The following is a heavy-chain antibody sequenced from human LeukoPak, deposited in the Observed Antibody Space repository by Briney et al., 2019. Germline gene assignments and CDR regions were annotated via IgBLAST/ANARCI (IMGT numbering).Heavy chain of an antibody. CDR3: ARRYIGDGVGAPRYYFDY. Sequence: PSETLSLTCTVSGGSISSGGYYWSWIRQPPGKGLEWIGYIYHSGSTYYNPSLKSRVTISVDRSKNQFSLKLSSVTAADTAVYYCARRYIGDGVGAPRYYFDYWGQGTLVTVSS. V-gene: IGHV4-30-2*01. CDR1: GGSISSGGYY. CDR2: IYHSGST. J-gene: IGHJ4*02. D-gene: IGHD1-26*01.